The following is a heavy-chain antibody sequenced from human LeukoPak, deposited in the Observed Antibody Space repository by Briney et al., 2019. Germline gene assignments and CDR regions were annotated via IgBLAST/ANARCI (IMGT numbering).Heavy chain of an antibody. D-gene: IGHD5-18*01. CDR2: INHSGST. Sequence: PSETLSLTCTVSGGSISSYYWSWIRQPPGKGLEWIGEINHSGSTNYNPSLKSRVTISVDTSKNQFSLKLSSVTAADTAVYYCARARGYSYGPIDFDYWGQGTLVTVSS. CDR1: GGSISSYY. CDR3: ARARGYSYGPIDFDY. V-gene: IGHV4-34*01. J-gene: IGHJ4*02.